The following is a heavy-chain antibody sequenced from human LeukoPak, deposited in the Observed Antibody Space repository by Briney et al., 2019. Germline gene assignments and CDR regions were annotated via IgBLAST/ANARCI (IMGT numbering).Heavy chain of an antibody. D-gene: IGHD3-10*01. J-gene: IGHJ4*02. CDR3: ARGGGIYGSGSLDY. Sequence: PGRSLRLSCAASGFTFRNYGMHWVRQAPGKGLAWVAVISYDGSNNYYADSVKGRFTIPRDNSKNTLYLKMSSLRAEDTAVYYCARGGGIYGSGSLDYWGQGTLVTVSS. V-gene: IGHV3-30*03. CDR1: GFTFRNYG. CDR2: ISYDGSNN.